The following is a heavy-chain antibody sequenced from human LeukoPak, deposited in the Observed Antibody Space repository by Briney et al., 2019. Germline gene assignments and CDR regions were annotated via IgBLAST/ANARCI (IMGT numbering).Heavy chain of an antibody. Sequence: SETLSLTCTVSGGSISSYYWSWIRQPAGKGLEWIGRIYTSGSTSYNPSLESRVAVSVDMSKSQFSLELSSVTAADTAIYYCTRHKRWLQFPDAFDVWGQGTMVTVSS. V-gene: IGHV4-4*07. CDR2: IYTSGST. J-gene: IGHJ3*01. CDR3: TRHKRWLQFPDAFDV. CDR1: GGSISSYY. D-gene: IGHD5-24*01.